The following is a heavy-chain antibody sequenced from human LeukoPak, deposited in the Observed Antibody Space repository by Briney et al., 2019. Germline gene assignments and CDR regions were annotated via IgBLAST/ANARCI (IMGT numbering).Heavy chain of an antibody. D-gene: IGHD3-16*01. V-gene: IGHV1-46*01. CDR3: ASVAVGALFDY. CDR1: GYTFTSYY. J-gene: IGHJ4*02. CDR2: INPSGGST. Sequence: ASVKVSCKASGYTFTSYYMHWVRQAPGQGLEWMGIINPSGGSTSYAQKFQGRVTMTRDTSKNQFSLRLSSVTAADTAVYYCASVAVGALFDYWGQGTLVTVSS.